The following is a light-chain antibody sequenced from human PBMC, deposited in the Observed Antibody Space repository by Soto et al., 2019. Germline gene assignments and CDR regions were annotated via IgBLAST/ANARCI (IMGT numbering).Light chain of an antibody. V-gene: IGKV3-20*01. CDR3: QHYGTSAL. CDR1: QSVSSSY. J-gene: IGKJ3*01. CDR2: GAS. Sequence: EIVLTQSPGTLSLSPGDRATLSCRASQSVSSSYLAWYQQKPGQAPRLLIYGASSRATGIPDRLSVSAAGTDFTLIISRQEAEDVALYCCQHYGTSALFGPGTKVDIK.